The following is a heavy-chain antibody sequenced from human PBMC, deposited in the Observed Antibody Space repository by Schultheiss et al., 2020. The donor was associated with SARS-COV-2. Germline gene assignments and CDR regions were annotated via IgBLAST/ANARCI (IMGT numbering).Heavy chain of an antibody. CDR2: ISGDSTYI. Sequence: GGSLRLSCAGSGFPFSSYSMNWVRQVPGKGLEWVSYISGDSTYIFYADSVKGRFAISRDNTKNLLFLQMNSLRAEDTAIYYCAREPGSTSDFDYWGQGTLVTVSS. CDR3: AREPGSTSDFDY. D-gene: IGHD1-7*01. J-gene: IGHJ4*02. CDR1: GFPFSSYS. V-gene: IGHV3-21*01.